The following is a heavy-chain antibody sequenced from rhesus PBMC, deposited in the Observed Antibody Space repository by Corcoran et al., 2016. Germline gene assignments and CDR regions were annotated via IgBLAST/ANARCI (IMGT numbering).Heavy chain of an antibody. CDR3: ARVKGSSWSF. J-gene: IGHJ4*01. CDR2: IYWDDEK. V-gene: IGHV2S1*01. D-gene: IGHD6-13*01. Sequence: QVTLKESGPALVKPTTTLTLNCTFSGFSLSTSGMGVGWISYPPGKALEWLASIYWDDEKYYSTSLQSMRTIAKDTSKNQVVLTMTNMYPVDTATYYCARVKGSSWSFWGQGVLVTVSS. CDR1: GFSLSTSGMG.